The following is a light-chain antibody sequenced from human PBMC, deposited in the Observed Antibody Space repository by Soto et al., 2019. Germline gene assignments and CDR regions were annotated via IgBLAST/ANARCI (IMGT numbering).Light chain of an antibody. Sequence: QSALTQPASGSGSPGQSSTISGTGTNSDVGGYNYVSWYQQHPGKAPELMIYEVSHRPSGVSNRFSGSKSDNTASLTISGLQAEDEADYYCSSYTSISTLYVFGTGTKVTVL. CDR2: EVS. V-gene: IGLV2-14*01. CDR1: NSDVGGYNY. CDR3: SSYTSISTLYV. J-gene: IGLJ1*01.